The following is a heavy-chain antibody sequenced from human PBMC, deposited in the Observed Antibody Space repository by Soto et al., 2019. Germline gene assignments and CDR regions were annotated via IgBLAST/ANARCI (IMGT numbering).Heavy chain of an antibody. J-gene: IGHJ4*02. CDR2: IYCSGST. V-gene: IGHV4-61*01. D-gene: IGHD6-19*01. Sequence: PSETLSLTCTVSGGPVSSGRYYWSWIRQPPGKGLEWIGYIYCSGSTKYNPSLKSRVTISVDTSKNQFSLKLSSMTAADTAVYYCARSGSGSGWLGGQGTLVTVSS. CDR1: GGPVSSGRYY. CDR3: ARSGSGSGWL.